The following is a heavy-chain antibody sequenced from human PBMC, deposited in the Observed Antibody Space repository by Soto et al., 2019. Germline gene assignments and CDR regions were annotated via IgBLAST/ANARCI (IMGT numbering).Heavy chain of an antibody. V-gene: IGHV3-23*01. CDR2: ISGSGGST. D-gene: IGHD3-16*02. Sequence: GGSLRLSCAASGFTFSSYAMSWVRQAPGKGLEWVSAISGSGGSTYDADSVKGRFTISRDNSKNTLYLQMNSLRAEDTAVYYCANVGATDSYTDDYYYYGMDVWGQGTTVTVSS. CDR3: ANVGATDSYTDDYYYYGMDV. CDR1: GFTFSSYA. J-gene: IGHJ6*02.